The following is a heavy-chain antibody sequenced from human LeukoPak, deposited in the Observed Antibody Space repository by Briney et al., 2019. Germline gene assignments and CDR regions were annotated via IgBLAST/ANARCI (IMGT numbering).Heavy chain of an antibody. V-gene: IGHV1-18*01. D-gene: IGHD1-7*01. Sequence: GASVKVSCKASGYTFTSYGISWVRPAPGQGLEWMGWISAYNGNTNYAQKLQGRVTMTTNTSTSTAYMERRSLRSDDTAVYYCARAKENYHAHYFDYWGQGTLVTVSS. J-gene: IGHJ4*02. CDR3: ARAKENYHAHYFDY. CDR2: ISAYNGNT. CDR1: GYTFTSYG.